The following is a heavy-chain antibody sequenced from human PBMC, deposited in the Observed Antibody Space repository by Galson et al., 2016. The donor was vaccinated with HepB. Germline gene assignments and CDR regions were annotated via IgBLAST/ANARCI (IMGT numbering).Heavy chain of an antibody. D-gene: IGHD2-21*02. CDR3: ARLRGGGGWGDRDPFEI. CDR2: IHPSDSDT. CDR1: GFSFISYW. Sequence: QSGAEVKKPGEALKISCKGSGFSFISYWIGWVRQMPGKGLEWMVIIHPSDSDTRYSPSFQGQVTVSVDKSITTAYLQWGSLRASDTAMSYCARLRGGGGWGDRDPFEIWGQGTRVTVSA. J-gene: IGHJ3*02. V-gene: IGHV5-51*03.